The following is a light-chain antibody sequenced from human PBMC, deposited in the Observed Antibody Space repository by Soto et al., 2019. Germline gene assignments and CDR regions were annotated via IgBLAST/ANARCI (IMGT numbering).Light chain of an antibody. Sequence: EIVMTQSPATLSVSPGERATLSCRASQSVNSNLAWYQQKPGQAPRLLIYAASTRAPDIPAGFSGSGSGTEFTLTISSLQSEDFAVYYCQQYNNWPLTFGGGTKVEIK. J-gene: IGKJ4*01. CDR2: AAS. V-gene: IGKV3-15*01. CDR1: QSVNSN. CDR3: QQYNNWPLT.